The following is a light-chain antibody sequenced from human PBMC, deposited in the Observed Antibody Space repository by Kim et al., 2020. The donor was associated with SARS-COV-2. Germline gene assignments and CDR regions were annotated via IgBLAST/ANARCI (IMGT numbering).Light chain of an antibody. J-gene: IGKJ1*01. CDR1: QGISTY. CDR3: QQYYSSPPT. Sequence: SAATGDRVTITCRASQGISTYLAWYQQKPGKAPKLLIYAASTLQSGVPSRFSGSGSGTDFTLTISCLQSEDFATYYCQQYYSSPPTFGQGNKVDI. V-gene: IGKV1-8*01. CDR2: AAS.